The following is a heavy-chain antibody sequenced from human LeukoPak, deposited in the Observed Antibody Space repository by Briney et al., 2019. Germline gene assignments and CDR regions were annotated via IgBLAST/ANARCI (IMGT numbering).Heavy chain of an antibody. CDR2: MWDDGTNE. Sequence: GGSLRLSCTASGFNFGIYGMHWVRQAPGKGLEWVAVMWDDGTNEYYVESVKGRFTISRDNGKRTLYLQMNSLRADDTAVYYCARPSGSYYYDAFDIWGHGTMVTVSS. CDR3: ARPSGSYYYDAFDI. CDR1: GFNFGIYG. D-gene: IGHD1-26*01. J-gene: IGHJ3*02. V-gene: IGHV3-33*03.